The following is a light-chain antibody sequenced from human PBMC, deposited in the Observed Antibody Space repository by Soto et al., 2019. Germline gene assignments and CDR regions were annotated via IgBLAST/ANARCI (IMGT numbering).Light chain of an antibody. CDR2: AAS. V-gene: IGKV1-27*01. J-gene: IGKJ1*01. CDR1: QGISNY. Sequence: DIQMTQSPSSLSASVGDRVTITCRASQGISNYLAWYQQKPGKVPKLLIYAASTFQAGVPSRFSGSGSGTDFTLTISSLQPEDVATYYCHQYNDAQWPFGPGTKVEIK. CDR3: HQYNDAQWP.